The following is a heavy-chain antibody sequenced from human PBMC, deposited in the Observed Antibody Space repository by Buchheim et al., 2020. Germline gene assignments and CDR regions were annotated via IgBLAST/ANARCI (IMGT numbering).Heavy chain of an antibody. CDR1: GFIFDNFW. J-gene: IGHJ4*02. Sequence: DVQLVESGGGLVQSGGSLRLSCEASGFIFDNFWMTWVRQAQGKGLEWVAGIAGDGVKIYYADAVKGRFTISRDNSKTSLFLQMDDLRCHDTAVYYCAVGAHYWGQGT. D-gene: IGHD1-26*01. CDR2: IAGDGVKI. V-gene: IGHV3-7*01. CDR3: AVGAHY.